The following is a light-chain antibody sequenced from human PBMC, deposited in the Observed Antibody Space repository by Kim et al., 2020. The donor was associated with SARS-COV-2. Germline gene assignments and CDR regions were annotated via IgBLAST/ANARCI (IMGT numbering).Light chain of an antibody. Sequence: EIVMTQSLATLSVSPGERATLSCRASQSVSSTLAWYQQKPVQAPRLLIYGASARATGISARLSGSGSGTEFTLTISSLQSEDFAVYYCEQYNNWQYSFGQGTKLEI. V-gene: IGKV3-15*01. CDR3: EQYNNWQYS. CDR1: QSVSST. J-gene: IGKJ2*03. CDR2: GAS.